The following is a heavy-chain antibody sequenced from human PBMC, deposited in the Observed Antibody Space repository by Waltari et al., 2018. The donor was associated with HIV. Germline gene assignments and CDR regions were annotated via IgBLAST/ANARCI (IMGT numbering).Heavy chain of an antibody. CDR2: INPNSAGT. Sequence: QLQLVQPGAEVTKPGASVKVSCKASGYTFTGYYLHWVRQAPGQGHEWMEWINPNSAGTNNAQKFHVRITMTRDTSISTADMELSRLISDDTAVYYCGGGSGSYLIYYYGMDVWGQGTTVTVSS. J-gene: IGHJ6*02. CDR1: GYTFTGYY. V-gene: IGHV1-2*02. D-gene: IGHD3-10*01. CDR3: GGGSGSYLIYYYGMDV.